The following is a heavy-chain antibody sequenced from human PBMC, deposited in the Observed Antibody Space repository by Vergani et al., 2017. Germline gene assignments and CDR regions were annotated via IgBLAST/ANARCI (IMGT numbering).Heavy chain of an antibody. D-gene: IGHD4-23*01. CDR2: IIPIFGTA. V-gene: IGHV1-69*01. J-gene: IGHJ4*02. CDR1: GGTFSSYA. Sequence: QVQLVQSGAEVKKPGSSVKVSCKASGGTFSSYAISWVRQAPGQGLEWMGGIIPIFGTANYAQKFQGRVTITADESTSTAYMELSSLRSEDTAVYYFARGGTVVTPDPLGSFDYWGQGTLVTVSS. CDR3: ARGGTVVTPDPLGSFDY.